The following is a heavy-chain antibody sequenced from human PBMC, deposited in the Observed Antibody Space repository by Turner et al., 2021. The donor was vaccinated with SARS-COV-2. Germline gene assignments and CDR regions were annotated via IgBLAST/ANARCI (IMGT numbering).Heavy chain of an antibody. CDR3: ARQVSILGRWLAPFDS. J-gene: IGHJ4*02. Sequence: HLQLQDSGPGLVKPSETLSLTCTVSSCSISSSAYYWGWIRKPPGKGLEWIGSFFYSGSTYYSPSLKSRITISVDTSKNQFSLNLSSVTAADTAVYYCARQVSILGRWLAPFDSWGQGTLVTVSS. V-gene: IGHV4-39*01. D-gene: IGHD6-19*01. CDR2: FFYSGST. CDR1: SCSISSSAYY.